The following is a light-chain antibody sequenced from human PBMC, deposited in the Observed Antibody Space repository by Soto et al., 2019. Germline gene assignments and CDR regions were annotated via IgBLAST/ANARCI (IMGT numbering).Light chain of an antibody. V-gene: IGLV2-14*01. J-gene: IGLJ1*01. CDR1: SSDVGAYDY. CDR2: DVT. CDR3: NSYTGSSTPYV. Sequence: QSALTQPASVSGSPGQSITLSCTGTSSDVGAYDYVSWYQQHPGKAPKLMIYDVTNRPSGVSNRFSGSKSGNTASLTISGLQAEDEADYYCNSYTGSSTPYVFGTGTKLTVL.